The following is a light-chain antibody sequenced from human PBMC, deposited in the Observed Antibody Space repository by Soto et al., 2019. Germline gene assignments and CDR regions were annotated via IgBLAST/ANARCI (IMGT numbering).Light chain of an antibody. CDR2: EVS. J-gene: IGLJ1*01. CDR3: SLYTSSSTYV. Sequence: QSALTQPPSVSGSPGQSVTISCTGTSSDVGSYNRVSWYQQPPGTAPKVMIYEVSNRPSGVPDRFSGSESGNTASLTISGLQAEDEADYYCSLYTSSSTYVFGTGTKVTVL. V-gene: IGLV2-18*01. CDR1: SSDVGSYNR.